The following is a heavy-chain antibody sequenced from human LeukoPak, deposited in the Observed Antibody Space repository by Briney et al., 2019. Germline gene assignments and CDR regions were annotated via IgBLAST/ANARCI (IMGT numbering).Heavy chain of an antibody. CDR2: ISYDGSNK. D-gene: IGHD6-13*01. Sequence: GGSLRLSCAASGFTFSSYGMHWVRQAPGKGLEWVAVISYDGSNKYYADSVKGRFTISRDNSKNTLYLQMNSLRAEDTAVYYCARGGIAAARSFDYWGQGTLVTVSS. J-gene: IGHJ4*02. CDR1: GFTFSSYG. CDR3: ARGGIAAARSFDY. V-gene: IGHV3-30*03.